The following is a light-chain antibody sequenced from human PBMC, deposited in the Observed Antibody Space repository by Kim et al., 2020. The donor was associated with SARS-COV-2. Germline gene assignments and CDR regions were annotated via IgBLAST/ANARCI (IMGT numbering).Light chain of an antibody. J-gene: IGLJ3*02. CDR3: NFRDNSIDRLGV. CDR1: SLRKYD. Sequence: LGQTGRITCRGDSLRKYDGAWYQKKPGQAPILLIYNKNNRPSGIPDRCAVSTSGNTAASTITGARAEHEADYYCNFRDNSIDRLGVFGGGTQLTFL. V-gene: IGLV3-19*01. CDR2: NKN.